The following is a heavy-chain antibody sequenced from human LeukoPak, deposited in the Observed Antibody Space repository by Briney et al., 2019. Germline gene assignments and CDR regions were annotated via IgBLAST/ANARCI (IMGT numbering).Heavy chain of an antibody. CDR2: IIPIFGTA. D-gene: IGHD3-10*01. CDR1: GGTFSSYA. J-gene: IGHJ6*04. Sequence: SVKVSCKASGGTFSSYAISWVRQAPGQGREWMGGIIPIFGTANHPQKFQGRVTITADESTSTAYMELSSLRSEYTAVYYCARDLGSKVNVWGKGTTVTVSS. CDR3: ARDLGSKVNV. V-gene: IGHV1-69*13.